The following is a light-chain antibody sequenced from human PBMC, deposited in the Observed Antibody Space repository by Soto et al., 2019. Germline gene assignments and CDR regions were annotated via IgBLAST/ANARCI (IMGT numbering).Light chain of an antibody. J-gene: IGLJ3*02. CDR1: SSNIGSNN. V-gene: IGLV1-47*01. CDR2: RNS. CDR3: ATWDDSLSAWV. Sequence: QSVLTQPPSVSGTPGQGVTISCSGSSSNIGSNNLYWYQQLPGTAPKLLMYRNSQRSSGVPDRFSGSKSGTSASLAVSGLRTEAEAYYYCATWDDSLSAWVFGGGTKLTVL.